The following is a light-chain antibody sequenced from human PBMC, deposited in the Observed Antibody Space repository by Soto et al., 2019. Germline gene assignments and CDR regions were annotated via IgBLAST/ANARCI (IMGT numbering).Light chain of an antibody. CDR3: SSYTSSSTLL. CDR2: EVS. Sequence: QSALTQPASVSGSPGQSITISCTGTTSDVGGYNCVSWYQHHPGKAPKLMIYEVSNRPSGVSNRFSGSKSGNTASLTISGLQAEDEADYHCSSYTSSSTLLFGGGTKLTVL. J-gene: IGLJ2*01. V-gene: IGLV2-14*01. CDR1: TSDVGGYNC.